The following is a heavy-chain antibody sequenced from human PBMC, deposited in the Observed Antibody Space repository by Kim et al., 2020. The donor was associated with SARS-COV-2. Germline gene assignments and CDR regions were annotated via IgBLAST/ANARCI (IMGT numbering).Heavy chain of an antibody. Sequence: SETLSLTCTVSGGSISSYYWSWIRQPPGKGLEWIGYIYYSGSTNYNPSLKSRVTISVDTSKNQFSLKLSSVTAADTAVYYCARDSNAGYGDYPNWFDPWGQGTLVTVSS. CDR3: ARDSNAGYGDYPNWFDP. CDR2: IYYSGST. CDR1: GGSISSYY. J-gene: IGHJ5*02. D-gene: IGHD4-17*01. V-gene: IGHV4-59*01.